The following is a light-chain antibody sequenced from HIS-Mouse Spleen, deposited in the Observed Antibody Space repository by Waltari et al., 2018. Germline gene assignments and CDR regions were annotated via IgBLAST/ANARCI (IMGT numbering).Light chain of an antibody. CDR3: NSRDSSGNHVV. J-gene: IGLJ2*01. Sequence: SSELTQDPAVSVALGQTVRITCQGDSLRSDYASWYQQKPGQAPELIIYGKNNRHSGMPDRFSGSSSGSTASLTITGGQAEDEADYYCNSRDSSGNHVVFGGGTKLTVL. CDR1: SLRSDY. V-gene: IGLV3-19*01. CDR2: GKN.